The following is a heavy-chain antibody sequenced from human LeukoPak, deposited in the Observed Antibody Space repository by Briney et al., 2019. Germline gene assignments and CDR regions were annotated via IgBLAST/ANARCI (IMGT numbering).Heavy chain of an antibody. V-gene: IGHV3-23*01. CDR2: ISGSGGST. Sequence: QPGGSLRLSCAASGFTFSSYGMSWVRQAPGKGLEWVSAISGSGGSTYYADSVKGRFTISRDNSKNTLYLQMNSLRAEDTAVYYCAKDGGPSHWAYYYYYMDVWGKGTTVTISS. J-gene: IGHJ6*03. CDR1: GFTFSSYG. CDR3: AKDGGPSHWAYYYYYMDV. D-gene: IGHD2-15*01.